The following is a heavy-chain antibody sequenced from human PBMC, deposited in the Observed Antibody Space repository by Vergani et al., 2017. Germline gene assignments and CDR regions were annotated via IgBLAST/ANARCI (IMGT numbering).Heavy chain of an antibody. V-gene: IGHV3-64D*06. D-gene: IGHD3-10*01. CDR1: GFTFSSYA. Sequence: EVQLVESGGGLVQPGGSLRLSCSASGFTFSSYAMHWVRQAPGKGLEYVSAISSNGGSTYYADSVKGRFTISIDNSKNTLYLQMSRLRAEDTAVYYCVKDLGGGSGSYYYYGMDVWGQGTTVTVSS. CDR2: ISSNGGST. CDR3: VKDLGGGSGSYYYYGMDV. J-gene: IGHJ6*02.